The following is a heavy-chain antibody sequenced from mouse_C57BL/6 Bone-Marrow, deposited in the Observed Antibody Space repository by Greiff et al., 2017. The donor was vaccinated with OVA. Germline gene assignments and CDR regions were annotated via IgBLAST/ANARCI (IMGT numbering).Heavy chain of an antibody. J-gene: IGHJ3*01. V-gene: IGHV1-18*01. Sequence: EVQLQQSGPELVKPGASVKIPCKASGYTFTDYNMDWVKQSHGKSLEWIGDINPNNGGTIYNQKFKGKATLTVDKSSSTAYMELRSLTSEDTAVYYCARAYYEYDWFAYWGQGTLVTVSA. D-gene: IGHD2-4*01. CDR1: GYTFTDYN. CDR2: INPNNGGT. CDR3: ARAYYEYDWFAY.